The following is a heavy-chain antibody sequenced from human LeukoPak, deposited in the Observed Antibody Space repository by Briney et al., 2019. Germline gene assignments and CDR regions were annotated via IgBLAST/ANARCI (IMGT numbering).Heavy chain of an antibody. V-gene: IGHV4-39*07. CDR3: ARGRIVGAIKPFDY. J-gene: IGHJ4*02. D-gene: IGHD1-26*01. Sequence: PSETLSLTCTVSGGSISSSSYYWSWIRQPPGKGLEWIGEINHSGSTNYNPSLKSRVTISVDTSKNQFSLKLSSVTAADTAVYYCARGRIVGAIKPFDYWGQGTLVTVSS. CDR1: GGSISSSSYY. CDR2: INHSGST.